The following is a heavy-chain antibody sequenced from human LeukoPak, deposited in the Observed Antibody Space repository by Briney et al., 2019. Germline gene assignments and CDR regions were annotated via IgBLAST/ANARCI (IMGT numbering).Heavy chain of an antibody. CDR3: ARFTAAAGRNY. V-gene: IGHV3-66*01. CDR1: GFTFSSYA. D-gene: IGHD6-13*01. J-gene: IGHJ4*02. Sequence: GGSLRLSCAASGFTFSSYAMSWVRQAPGKGLEWVSVIYSGGDTYYADSVKGRFTISRDNSKNTLYLQMNSLRAEDTAVYYCARFTAAAGRNYWGQGTLVTVSS. CDR2: IYSGGDT.